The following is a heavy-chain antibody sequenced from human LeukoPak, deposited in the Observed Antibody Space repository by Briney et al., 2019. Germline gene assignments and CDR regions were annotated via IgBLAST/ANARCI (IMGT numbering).Heavy chain of an antibody. CDR2: ISYDGSNK. J-gene: IGHJ4*02. Sequence: GGSLRLSCAPSGFTFSSYGMHWVGEAPGTGLRSVAVISYDGSNKYYADSVKGRFTISRDNSKNTLYLQMNSLRAEDTAVYYCAKAVEMATINYFDYWGQGTLVTVSS. D-gene: IGHD5-24*01. CDR1: GFTFSSYG. CDR3: AKAVEMATINYFDY. V-gene: IGHV3-30*18.